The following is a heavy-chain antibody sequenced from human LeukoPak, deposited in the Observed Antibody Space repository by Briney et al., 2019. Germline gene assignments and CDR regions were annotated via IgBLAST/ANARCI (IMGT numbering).Heavy chain of an antibody. V-gene: IGHV3-23*01. J-gene: IGHJ6*02. D-gene: IGHD3-10*01. CDR1: GFTFSSYW. Sequence: GGSLRLSCAASGFTFSSYWMSWVRQAPGKGLEWVSAISGSGGSTYYADSVKGRFTISRDNSKNTLYLQMNSLRAEDTAVYYCAKDHDDVRVSYYYGSGSFMDVWGQGTTVTVSS. CDR2: ISGSGGST. CDR3: AKDHDDVRVSYYYGSGSFMDV.